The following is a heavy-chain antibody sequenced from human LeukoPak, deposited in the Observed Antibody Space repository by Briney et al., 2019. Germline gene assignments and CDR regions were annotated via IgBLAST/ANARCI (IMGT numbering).Heavy chain of an antibody. CDR3: ARNASDSGTSYFDY. J-gene: IGHJ4*02. V-gene: IGHV4-39*01. D-gene: IGHD1-26*01. CDR2: IYYSGST. Sequence: SETLSLTCTVSGGSISSGTYYLGWVRQPPGKGLEWVGSIYYSGSTSYNPSLKSRVTISVDTSKNQFSLKLDSVTAADTAVYYCARNASDSGTSYFDYWGQGTLVTVSS. CDR1: GGSISSGTYY.